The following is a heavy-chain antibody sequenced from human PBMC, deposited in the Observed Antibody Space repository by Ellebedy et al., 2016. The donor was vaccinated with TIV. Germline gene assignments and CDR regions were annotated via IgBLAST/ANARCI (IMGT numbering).Heavy chain of an antibody. CDR2: IFSNDEK. CDR1: GFSLSNGGMG. J-gene: IGHJ4*02. D-gene: IGHD3-22*01. CDR3: ARIRYHMEYGSGYYVFDY. Sequence: SGPTLVKPTETLTLTCTVSGFSLSNGGMGVSWIRQPPGKALEWLAHIFSNDEKSYSPSLKSSLTISKATSKSQVVLTMTNMDPVDTATYYCARIRYHMEYGSGYYVFDYWGQGTLVTVSS. V-gene: IGHV2-26*01.